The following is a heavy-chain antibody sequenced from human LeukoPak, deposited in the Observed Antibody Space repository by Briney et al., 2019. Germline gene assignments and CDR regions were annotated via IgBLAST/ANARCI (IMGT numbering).Heavy chain of an antibody. J-gene: IGHJ4*02. D-gene: IGHD2-8*01. CDR2: ISWDGGST. CDR3: AKDTNRMVYATYFDY. Sequence: PGGSLRLSCAASGFTFDDYTMHWVRQAPGKGLEWVSLISWDGGSTYYADSVKGRFTISRDNSKNSLYLQMNSLRTEDTALYYCAKDTNRMVYATYFDYWGQGTLVTVSS. CDR1: GFTFDDYT. V-gene: IGHV3-43*01.